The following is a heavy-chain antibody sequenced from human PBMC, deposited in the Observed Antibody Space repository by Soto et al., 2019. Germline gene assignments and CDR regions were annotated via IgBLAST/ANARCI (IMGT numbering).Heavy chain of an antibody. V-gene: IGHV4-39*07. CDR1: GGSISGSGYY. J-gene: IGHJ4*02. CDR2: IYYSGTT. D-gene: IGHD2-8*02. CDR3: ARDKITGLFDY. Sequence: PSETLSLTCTVSGGSISGSGYYWGWMRQPPGKGLEWIGTIYYSGTTYYTPSLKSRLTISVDTSKNQFSLKLTSVTAADTAVYYCARDKITGLFDYWGQGTLVTVSS.